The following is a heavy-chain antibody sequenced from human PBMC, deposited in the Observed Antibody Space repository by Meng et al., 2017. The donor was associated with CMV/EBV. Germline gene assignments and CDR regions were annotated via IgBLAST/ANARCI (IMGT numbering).Heavy chain of an antibody. Sequence: GDSLKISCKASGYTFTGYYMHWVRQAPGQGLEWMGWINPNSGGTNYAQKFQGRVTMTRDTSISTAYMELSRLRSDDTAVYYCARDWVVPAALDYWGQGTLVTVSS. J-gene: IGHJ4*02. CDR3: ARDWVVPAALDY. CDR2: INPNSGGT. D-gene: IGHD2-2*01. CDR1: GYTFTGYY. V-gene: IGHV1-2*02.